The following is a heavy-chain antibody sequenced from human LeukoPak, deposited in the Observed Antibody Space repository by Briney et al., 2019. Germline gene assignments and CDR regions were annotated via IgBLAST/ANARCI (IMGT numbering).Heavy chain of an antibody. V-gene: IGHV4-59*11. D-gene: IGHD2-21*02. J-gene: IGHJ5*02. CDR3: ARDLVVTGWFDP. CDR2: IYYSGST. Sequence: SETLSLTCTVSGGSISSHYWSWIRQPPGKGLEWIGYIYYSGSTNYNPSLKSRVTISVDTSKNQFSLKLSSVTAVDTAVYYCARDLVVTGWFDPWGQGTLVTVSS. CDR1: GGSISSHY.